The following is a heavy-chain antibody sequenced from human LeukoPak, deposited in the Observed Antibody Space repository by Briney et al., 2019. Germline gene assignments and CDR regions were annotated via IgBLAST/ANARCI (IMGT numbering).Heavy chain of an antibody. D-gene: IGHD5-18*01. V-gene: IGHV4-59*01. CDR3: ARGNGYSYGYYLYKF. CDR2: IYYSGST. CDR1: GGSISSYY. Sequence: SETLSLTCTVSGGSISSYYWSWIRQPPGKGLEWIGYIYYSGSTNYNPSLKSRVTISVDTSKNQFSLKLSSVTAADTAVYYCARGNGYSYGYYLYKFWGQGTLVTVSS. J-gene: IGHJ4*02.